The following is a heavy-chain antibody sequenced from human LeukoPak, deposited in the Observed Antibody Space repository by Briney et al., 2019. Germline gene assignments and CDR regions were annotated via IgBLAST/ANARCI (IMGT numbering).Heavy chain of an antibody. J-gene: IGHJ4*02. Sequence: PGGSLRFSYATTGFTFSSYWMHLVRQAPGNGPVWVSRINSDGSSTSYADSVKGRFTISRDNAKNTLYLQMDSLRAEDTAVYYCARDIEDTAMVVYYYFDYWGQGTLVTVSS. V-gene: IGHV3-74*01. CDR2: INSDGSST. CDR1: GFTFSSYW. CDR3: ARDIEDTAMVVYYYFDY. D-gene: IGHD5-18*01.